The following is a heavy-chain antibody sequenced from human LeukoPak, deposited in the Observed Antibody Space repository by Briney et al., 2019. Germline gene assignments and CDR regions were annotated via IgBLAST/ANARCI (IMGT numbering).Heavy chain of an antibody. Sequence: GGSLRLSCAASGFTFSSYSMNWVRQAPGKGLEWVSAISGSGYSTYYADSVKGRFTISGDNSKNTLYLQMNSLRAEDTAVYYCAKYYGDDPDYYYYMDVWGKGTTVTISS. D-gene: IGHD4-17*01. CDR3: AKYYGDDPDYYYYMDV. V-gene: IGHV3-23*01. CDR2: ISGSGYST. J-gene: IGHJ6*03. CDR1: GFTFSSYS.